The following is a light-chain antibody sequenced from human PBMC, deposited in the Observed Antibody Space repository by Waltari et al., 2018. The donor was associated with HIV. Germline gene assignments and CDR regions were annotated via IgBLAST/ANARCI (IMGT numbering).Light chain of an antibody. J-gene: IGLJ2*01. Sequence: QSALTQPASVSGSPGPSITISCTGTSSAVGAYNLVSWYQKYPGKAPKLMIFEVIKRPSGVSDRFSGSRSGNTASLTISGLQTEDEGDYYCCSYSGTGVVFGGGTKVTVL. V-gene: IGLV2-23*02. CDR1: SSAVGAYNL. CDR3: CSYSGTGVV. CDR2: EVI.